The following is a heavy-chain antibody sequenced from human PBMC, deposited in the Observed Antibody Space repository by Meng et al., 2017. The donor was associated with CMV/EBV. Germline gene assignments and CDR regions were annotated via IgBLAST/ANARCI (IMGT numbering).Heavy chain of an antibody. CDR3: ARDQIQQWELLRYLDY. CDR2: ISYDGSNK. CDR1: GFTFSSYA. J-gene: IGHJ4*02. V-gene: IGHV3-30-3*01. D-gene: IGHD1-26*01. Sequence: QVQLGESGXGVVQPGRSXRLSCAASGFTFSSYAMHWVRQAPGKGLEWVAVISYDGSNKYYADSVKGRFTISRDNSKNTLYLQMNSLRAEDTAVYYCARDQIQQWELLRYLDYWGQGPLVTVSS.